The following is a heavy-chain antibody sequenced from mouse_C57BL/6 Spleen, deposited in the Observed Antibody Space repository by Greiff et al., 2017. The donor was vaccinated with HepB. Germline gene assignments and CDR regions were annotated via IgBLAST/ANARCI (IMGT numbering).Heavy chain of an antibody. Sequence: QVQLQQSGPGLVQPSQSLSITCTVSGFSLTSYGVHWVRQSPGKGLEWLGVIWSGGSTDYNAAFISRLSISKDNSKSQVFFKMHSLQADDTAIYYCARRSPYYYAMDYWGQGTSVTVSS. V-gene: IGHV2-2*01. CDR2: IWSGGST. CDR1: GFSLTSYG. J-gene: IGHJ4*01. CDR3: ARRSPYYYAMDY.